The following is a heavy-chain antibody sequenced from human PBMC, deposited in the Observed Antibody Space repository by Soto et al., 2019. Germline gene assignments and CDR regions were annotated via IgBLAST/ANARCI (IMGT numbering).Heavy chain of an antibody. CDR3: TPGPNNDILTDHYYGMDV. CDR2: IRSKGNSYAT. CDR1: GFSFSGYA. Sequence: EGQLVESGGGLVQPGGSLKLSCAASGFSFSGYAMHWVRQASGKGLEWVGRIRSKGNSYATAYAASVKGRFTISRDDSKNTAYLQMNSLKTEDTAVYYCTPGPNNDILTDHYYGMDVWGQGTTVTVSS. D-gene: IGHD3-9*01. J-gene: IGHJ6*02. V-gene: IGHV3-73*02.